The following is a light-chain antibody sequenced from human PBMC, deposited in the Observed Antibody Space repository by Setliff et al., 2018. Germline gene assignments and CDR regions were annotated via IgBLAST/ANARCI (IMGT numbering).Light chain of an antibody. Sequence: QSALTQPRSVSGSPGQSVTVSCTGTSSDVGGYKFVSWYQQYPGKVPRLMICDVSKRPLGVPDRSSGSKSANTASLTISGLQAEDEADYYCSSFAGNYTVIFGGGTKVTVL. CDR2: DVS. CDR1: SSDVGGYKF. CDR3: SSFAGNYTVI. J-gene: IGLJ2*01. V-gene: IGLV2-11*01.